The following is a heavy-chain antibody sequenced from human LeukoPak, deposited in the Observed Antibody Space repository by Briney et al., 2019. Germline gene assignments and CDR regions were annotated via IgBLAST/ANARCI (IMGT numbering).Heavy chain of an antibody. D-gene: IGHD1-1*01. CDR3: ARSGAAWKPPAYFQD. J-gene: IGHJ1*01. V-gene: IGHV4-39*06. Sequence: MPSETLSLTCTVSGGSISSSSYYWSWIRQPPGKGLEWIGEINHSGSTNYNPSLKSRVTISVDTSKNQFPLKLSPVTAADTAVYYCARSGAAWKPPAYFQDRGQGTLVTVSS. CDR2: INHSGST. CDR1: GGSISSSSYY.